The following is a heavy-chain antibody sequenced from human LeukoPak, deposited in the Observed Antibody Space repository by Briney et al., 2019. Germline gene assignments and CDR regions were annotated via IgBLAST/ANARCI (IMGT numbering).Heavy chain of an antibody. CDR1: GFTFSTYG. D-gene: IGHD3-22*01. J-gene: IGHJ3*02. Sequence: PGGSLRLPCAASGFTFSTYGMHWVRQAPSKGLEWVAFITNEGSNKYYTDSVKGRFTISRDNSKNTLYLQMNSLRAEDTAVYYCARESQSAYYFDSSGYEDAFDIWGQGTMVTVSS. CDR2: ITNEGSNK. V-gene: IGHV3-30*02. CDR3: ARESQSAYYFDSSGYEDAFDI.